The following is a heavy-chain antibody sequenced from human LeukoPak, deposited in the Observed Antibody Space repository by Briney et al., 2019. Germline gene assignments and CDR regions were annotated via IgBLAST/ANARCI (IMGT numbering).Heavy chain of an antibody. CDR3: TRLYYDILTGYHYYFDY. Sequence: PGGSLRLSCAASGFTFSSYAMSWVRQAPGKGLEWVSAISGSGGSTYYADSVKGRFTISRDNSKNTLYLQMNSLRAEDTAVYYCTRLYYDILTGYHYYFDYWGQGTLVTVSS. CDR1: GFTFSSYA. D-gene: IGHD3-9*01. J-gene: IGHJ4*02. V-gene: IGHV3-23*01. CDR2: ISGSGGST.